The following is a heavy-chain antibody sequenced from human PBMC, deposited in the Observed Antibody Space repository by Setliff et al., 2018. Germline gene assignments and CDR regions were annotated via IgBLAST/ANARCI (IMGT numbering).Heavy chain of an antibody. D-gene: IGHD1-26*01. CDR2: VYYSGST. CDR1: GYSISSADYF. V-gene: IGHV4-30-4*08. CDR3: AREVGAGAFDI. J-gene: IGHJ3*02. Sequence: PSETLSLTCAVSGYSISSADYFWSWIRQPPGKGLEWIGYVYYSGSTNYNPSLKSRLTISVDTSKNQFSLKLSSVTDADTAVYYCAREVGAGAFDIWGQGTMVTVSS.